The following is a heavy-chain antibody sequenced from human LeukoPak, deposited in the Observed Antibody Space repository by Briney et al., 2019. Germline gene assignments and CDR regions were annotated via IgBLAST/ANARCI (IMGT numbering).Heavy chain of an antibody. CDR1: GFTFSSYG. Sequence: HPGGSLRLSCAASGFTFSSYGMHWVRQAPGKGLGWVAVISYDGSNKYYADSVKGRFTISRDNSKNTLYLQMNSLRAEDTAVYYCAKVGIAARFDYWGQGTLVTVSS. D-gene: IGHD6-6*01. J-gene: IGHJ4*02. CDR3: AKVGIAARFDY. V-gene: IGHV3-30*18. CDR2: ISYDGSNK.